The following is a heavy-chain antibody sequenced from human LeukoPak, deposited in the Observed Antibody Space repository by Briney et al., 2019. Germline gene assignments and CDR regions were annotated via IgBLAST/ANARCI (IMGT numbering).Heavy chain of an antibody. V-gene: IGHV4-39*07. CDR2: IYYSGST. D-gene: IGHD2-2*01. CDR1: GGSISSSSYY. Sequence: SETLSPTCTVSGGSISSSSYYWGWIRQPPGKGLEWIGSIYYSGSTYYNPSLKSRVTISVDTSKNQFSLKLSSVTAADTAVYYCARDRGFVVPAAIGGKENNWFDPWGQGTLVTVSS. CDR3: ARDRGFVVPAAIGGKENNWFDP. J-gene: IGHJ5*02.